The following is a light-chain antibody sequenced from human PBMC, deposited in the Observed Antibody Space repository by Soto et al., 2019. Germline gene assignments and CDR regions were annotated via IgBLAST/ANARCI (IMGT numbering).Light chain of an antibody. Sequence: DIQMTQSPSSLSASVGDTVTITCRASQSISVHLNWYQQKPGKVPKLLIYAASNLQSGVPLRFSGSGYEKDFALTISTLQPKDFATYYCQQSYITPYTFGQGTKLEIK. CDR2: AAS. J-gene: IGKJ2*01. CDR1: QSISVH. CDR3: QQSYITPYT. V-gene: IGKV1-39*01.